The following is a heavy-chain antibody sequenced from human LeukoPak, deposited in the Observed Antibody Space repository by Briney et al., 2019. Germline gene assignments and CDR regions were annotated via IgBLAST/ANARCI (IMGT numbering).Heavy chain of an antibody. CDR1: GGSISSYY. CDR2: INHSGST. V-gene: IGHV4-34*01. J-gene: IGHJ5*02. CDR3: ARGIKKLERRKNWFDP. Sequence: PSETLSLTCTVSGGSISSYYWSWIRQPPGKGLEWIGEINHSGSTNYNPSLKSRVTISVDTSKNQFSLKLSSVTAADTAVYYCARGIKKLERRKNWFDPWGQGTLVTVSS. D-gene: IGHD1-1*01.